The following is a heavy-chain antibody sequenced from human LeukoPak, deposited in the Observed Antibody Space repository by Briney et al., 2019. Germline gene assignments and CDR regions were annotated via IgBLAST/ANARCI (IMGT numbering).Heavy chain of an antibody. CDR2: ISAYNGNT. V-gene: IGHV1-18*01. D-gene: IGHD2-15*01. Sequence: ASVKVSCKASGYTFTSYGISWVRQAPGQGLEWMGWISAYNGNTNYAQKVQGRVTMTTDTSTSTVYMELSSLRSEDTAVYHCARGYCSGGSCYFDYWGQGTLVTVSS. CDR1: GYTFTSYG. CDR3: ARGYCSGGSCYFDY. J-gene: IGHJ4*02.